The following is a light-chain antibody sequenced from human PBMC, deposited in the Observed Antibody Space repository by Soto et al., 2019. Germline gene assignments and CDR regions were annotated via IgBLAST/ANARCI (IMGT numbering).Light chain of an antibody. CDR1: QGISSA. J-gene: IGKJ5*01. Sequence: AVQLTQSPFSLSASVGDRVTITCRASQGISSALAWYQQKPGKAPKLLIYDASSLESGVPSRFSGSGSGTDFTLTISSLQPEDFATYYCQQFNNYFTFGQGTRLEIK. CDR3: QQFNNYFT. V-gene: IGKV1D-13*01. CDR2: DAS.